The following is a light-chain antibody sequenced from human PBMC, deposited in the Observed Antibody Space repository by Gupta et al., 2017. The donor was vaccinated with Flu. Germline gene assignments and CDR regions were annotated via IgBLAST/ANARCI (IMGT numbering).Light chain of an antibody. CDR2: KDS. CDR1: KLGDKY. V-gene: IGLV3-1*01. Sequence: PGKTASITCSGDKLGDKYACWYQQKPGQSPVLVIYKDSKRPSGIPERFSGSNSGNTATLTISGTQAMDEADYYCQAWDSSTEVFGGGTKLTVL. J-gene: IGLJ2*01. CDR3: QAWDSSTEV.